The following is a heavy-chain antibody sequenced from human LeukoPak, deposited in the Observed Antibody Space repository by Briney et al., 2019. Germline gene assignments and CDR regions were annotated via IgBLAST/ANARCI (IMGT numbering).Heavy chain of an antibody. CDR2: ISYDGSNK. Sequence: GGSLRLSCAASGFTFSSYAMHWVRQAPGKGLEWVAVISYDGSNKYYADSVKGRFTISRDNAKNSLYLQMNSLKASDTAMYYCARLPGYCSSTSCSYFDYWGQGTLVTVSS. J-gene: IGHJ4*02. CDR1: GFTFSSYA. CDR3: ARLPGYCSSTSCSYFDY. D-gene: IGHD2-2*01. V-gene: IGHV3-30-3*01.